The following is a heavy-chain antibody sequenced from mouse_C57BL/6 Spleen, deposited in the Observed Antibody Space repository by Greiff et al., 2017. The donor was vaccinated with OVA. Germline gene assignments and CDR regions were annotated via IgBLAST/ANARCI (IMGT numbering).Heavy chain of an antibody. V-gene: IGHV5-6*01. CDR3: ARHAGSSLYWYFDV. CDR2: ISSGGSYT. J-gene: IGHJ1*03. D-gene: IGHD1-1*01. Sequence: EVHLVESGGDLVKPGGSLKLSCAASGFTFSSYGMSWVRQTPDKRLEWVATISSGGSYTYYPDSVKGRFTISRDNAKNTLYLQMSSLKSEDTAMYYCARHAGSSLYWYFDVWGTGTTVTVSS. CDR1: GFTFSSYG.